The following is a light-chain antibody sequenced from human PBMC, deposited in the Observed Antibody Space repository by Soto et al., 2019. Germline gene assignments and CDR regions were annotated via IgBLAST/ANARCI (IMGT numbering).Light chain of an antibody. CDR2: DDN. CDR3: QSWDISLGGYV. CDR1: SSNIGGNS. V-gene: IGLV1-51*01. J-gene: IGLJ1*01. Sequence: QSVLTQPPSVSAAPGQKVTISCSGSSSNIGGNSVSWYQQLPGTAPKLLIYDDNKRPSGIPDRFSGSKSGTSATLGITGFQTGDEAEYFCQSWDISLGGYVFGSGTKVTVL.